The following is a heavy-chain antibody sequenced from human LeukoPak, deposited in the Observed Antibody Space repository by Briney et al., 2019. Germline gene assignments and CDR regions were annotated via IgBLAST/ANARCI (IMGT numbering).Heavy chain of an antibody. CDR1: GFTFSSYE. Sequence: GGSLRLSCVASGFTFSSYEMNWVRQAPGKGLEWVSYISSSGSTIYYADSVKGRFTISRDNAKNSLYLQMNSLRAEDTAVYYCARSGIVGATDYFDYWGQGTLVTVSS. CDR2: ISSSGSTI. D-gene: IGHD1-26*01. V-gene: IGHV3-48*03. J-gene: IGHJ4*02. CDR3: ARSGIVGATDYFDY.